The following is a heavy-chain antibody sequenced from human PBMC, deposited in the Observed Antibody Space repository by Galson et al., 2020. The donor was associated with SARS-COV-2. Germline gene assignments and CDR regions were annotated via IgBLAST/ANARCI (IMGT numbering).Heavy chain of an antibody. J-gene: IGHJ4*02. Sequence: SCAVSGFAFSTYALSWVRQAPGRGLAWVSAISARGDATYYADSVKGRFTISRDNSKNTLYLHMNSLSAEDTAVYYCAKDYDVLTGPIWGQGTLVTVSS. CDR1: GFAFSTYA. V-gene: IGHV3-23*01. CDR3: AKDYDVLTGPI. CDR2: ISARGDAT. D-gene: IGHD3-9*01.